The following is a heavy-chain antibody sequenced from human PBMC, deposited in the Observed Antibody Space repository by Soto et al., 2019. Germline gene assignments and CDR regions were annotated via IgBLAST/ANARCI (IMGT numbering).Heavy chain of an antibody. J-gene: IGHJ4*02. Sequence: QVQLQESGPGLVKPSETVSLTCAVSGGSISDYHWSWIRQSAGKGLEWIGRIYSNGNSNHNPSLKSRATMSVDTSRNQFFLKLSSVTAADTAVYYCARERGDNWTYAVEWGQGTLVTVSS. D-gene: IGHD1-7*01. V-gene: IGHV4-4*07. CDR1: GGSISDYH. CDR2: IYSNGNS. CDR3: ARERGDNWTYAVE.